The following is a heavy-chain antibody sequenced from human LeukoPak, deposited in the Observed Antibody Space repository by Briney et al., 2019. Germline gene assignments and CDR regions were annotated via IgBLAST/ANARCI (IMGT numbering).Heavy chain of an antibody. CDR2: IYPGDSDT. J-gene: IGHJ5*02. V-gene: IGHV5-51*01. D-gene: IGHD4-17*01. Sequence: GEALKISCKGSGYSFTSYWIGWVRQMPGKGLEWMGIIYPGDSDTSYSPSFQGQVTISADKSISTAYLQWSSLKASDTAMYYCGRGPEGGDYVRWFDPWGQGTLVTVSS. CDR3: GRGPEGGDYVRWFDP. CDR1: GYSFTSYW.